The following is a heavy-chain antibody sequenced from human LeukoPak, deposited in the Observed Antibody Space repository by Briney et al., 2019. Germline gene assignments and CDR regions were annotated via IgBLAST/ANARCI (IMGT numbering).Heavy chain of an antibody. Sequence: PGGSLRLSCAASGFTFTDRYMDWVRQAPGKGLEWVGRTRNKANAYTIEYAASVKGRFTISRDDSRNSLYLQMSSLKTEGTAVYFCARERSSGSYYLGSFDSWGQGTLVTVSS. V-gene: IGHV3-72*01. J-gene: IGHJ4*02. CDR3: ARERSSGSYYLGSFDS. CDR1: GFTFTDRY. D-gene: IGHD1-26*01. CDR2: TRNKANAYTI.